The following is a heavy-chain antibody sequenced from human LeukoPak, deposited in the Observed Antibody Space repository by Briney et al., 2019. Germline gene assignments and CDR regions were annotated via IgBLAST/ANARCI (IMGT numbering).Heavy chain of an antibody. CDR2: IYYTGST. CDR3: ARVGYYASGSCQKTFDP. J-gene: IGHJ5*02. CDR1: GGSISSYY. Sequence: SETLSLTCTVSGGSISSYYWSWVRQPPGKGLELIGYIYYTGSTNYNPTLKSRVTISVDTSKNQFSLKLSSVTAADTAVYYCARVGYYASGSCQKTFDPWGQGTLVTVSS. D-gene: IGHD3-10*01. V-gene: IGHV4-59*01.